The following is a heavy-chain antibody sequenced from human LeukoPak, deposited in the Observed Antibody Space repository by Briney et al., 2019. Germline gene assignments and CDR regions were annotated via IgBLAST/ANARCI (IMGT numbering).Heavy chain of an antibody. J-gene: IGHJ4*02. CDR1: GGSISSSSYY. V-gene: IGHV4-39*07. CDR2: IYYSGST. Sequence: SETLSLTCTVSGGSISSSSYYWGWIRQPPGKGLEWIGSIYYSGSTYYNPSLKSRVTISVDTSKNQFSLKLSSVTAADTAVYYCARDRVGNWNRYFDYWGQGTLVIVSS. D-gene: IGHD1-20*01. CDR3: ARDRVGNWNRYFDY.